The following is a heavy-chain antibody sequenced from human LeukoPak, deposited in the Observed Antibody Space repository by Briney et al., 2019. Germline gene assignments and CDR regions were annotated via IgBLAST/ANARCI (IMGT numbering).Heavy chain of an antibody. CDR2: IIPIFGTA. CDR3: ARDDSSSWFWFDP. J-gene: IGHJ5*02. CDR1: GGTFSSYA. Sequence: SVKDSCKASGGTFSSYAISWVRQAPGQGLEWMGGIIPIFGTANYAQEFQGRVTITTDESTSTAYMELSSLRSEDTAVYYCARDDSSSWFWFDPWGQGTLVTVSS. D-gene: IGHD6-13*01. V-gene: IGHV1-69*05.